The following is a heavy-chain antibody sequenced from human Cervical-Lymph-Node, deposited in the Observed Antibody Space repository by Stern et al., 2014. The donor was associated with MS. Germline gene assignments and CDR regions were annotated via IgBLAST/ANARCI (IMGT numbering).Heavy chain of an antibody. Sequence: QVTLKESGPTLVKPTQTLTLTCTFSGFSLNAGGVGMGWIRQPPGKALEWLAVIFWNGDKRYSPSLESRLTITQDTSKNLVVLIMTDMDPVDTATYFCVHTTGWYRFDYWGQGALVTVSS. CDR3: VHTTGWYRFDY. V-gene: IGHV2-5*01. D-gene: IGHD6-19*01. CDR1: GFSLNAGGVG. J-gene: IGHJ4*02. CDR2: IFWNGDK.